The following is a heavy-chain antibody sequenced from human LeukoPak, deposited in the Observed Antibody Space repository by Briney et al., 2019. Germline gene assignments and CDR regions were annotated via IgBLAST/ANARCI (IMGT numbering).Heavy chain of an antibody. Sequence: GASVKVSCKASGYTFTSYGISWVRQAPGQGLEWMGWISAYNGNTNYARKLQGRVTMTTDTSTSTAYMELRSLRSDDTAVYYCAREPYSNYPGDYYYGMDVWGQGTTVTVSS. D-gene: IGHD4-11*01. J-gene: IGHJ6*02. CDR2: ISAYNGNT. CDR3: AREPYSNYPGDYYYGMDV. CDR1: GYTFTSYG. V-gene: IGHV1-18*01.